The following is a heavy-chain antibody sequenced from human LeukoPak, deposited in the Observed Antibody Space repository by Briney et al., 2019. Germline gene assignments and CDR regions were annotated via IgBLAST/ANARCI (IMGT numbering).Heavy chain of an antibody. D-gene: IGHD6-19*01. Sequence: PSETLSLTCAVYGGSFSGYYWSWIRQPPGKGLEWIGEINHSGSTNYNPPLKSRVTISVDTSKNQFSLKLSSVTAADTAVYYCARTQAVAATGRYFDLWGRGTLVTVSS. CDR1: GGSFSGYY. CDR2: INHSGST. CDR3: ARTQAVAATGRYFDL. V-gene: IGHV4-34*01. J-gene: IGHJ2*01.